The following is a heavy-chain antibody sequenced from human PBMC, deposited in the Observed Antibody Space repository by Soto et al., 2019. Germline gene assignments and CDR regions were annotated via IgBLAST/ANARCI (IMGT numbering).Heavy chain of an antibody. J-gene: IGHJ3*02. D-gene: IGHD3-16*01. CDR3: AKDAWRPDFGLLIPAFNM. V-gene: IGHV3-23*01. CDR1: GFTFSSYA. Sequence: GGSLRLYCAASGFTFSSYAMSWVRQAPGKGLEWVSAISGSGGSTYYADSVKGRFTISRDNSNNTLYLQMNRLRVVDTATYYCAKDAWRPDFGLLIPAFNMWGQGTMVSVSS. CDR2: ISGSGGST.